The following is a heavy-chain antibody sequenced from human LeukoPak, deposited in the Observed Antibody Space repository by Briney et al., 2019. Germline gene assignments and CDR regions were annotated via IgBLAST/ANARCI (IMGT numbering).Heavy chain of an antibody. J-gene: IGHJ3*02. CDR2: INHSGST. CDR1: GGSISSYY. Sequence: SETLSLTCTVSGGSISSYYWSWIRQPPGKGLEWIGEINHSGSTNYNPSLKSRVTISVDTSKNQFSLKLSSVTAADTAVYYCAGRVAAAGLGADAFDIWGQGTMVTVPS. V-gene: IGHV4-34*01. CDR3: AGRVAAAGLGADAFDI. D-gene: IGHD6-13*01.